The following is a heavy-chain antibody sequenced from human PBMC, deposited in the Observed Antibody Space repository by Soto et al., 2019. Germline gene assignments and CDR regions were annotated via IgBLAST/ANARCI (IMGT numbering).Heavy chain of an antibody. V-gene: IGHV4-4*07. CDR2: IHDSGSS. J-gene: IGHJ5*02. CDR3: ARGGASSKWLDP. CDR1: GDSISNYY. Sequence: QVQLQESGPGLVKPSETLSLTCTVSGDSISNYYLSWIRQPAGKGLEWLGRIHDSGSSAYNPSLKSRVTMSTDTSKNQFSLNLNSVTAADTAVYYCARGGASSKWLDPWGQGILVTVSS. D-gene: IGHD6-13*01.